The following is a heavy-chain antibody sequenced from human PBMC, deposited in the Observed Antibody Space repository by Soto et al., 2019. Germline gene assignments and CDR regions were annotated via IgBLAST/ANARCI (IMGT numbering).Heavy chain of an antibody. Sequence: QVQLVESGGGVVQPGRSLRLSCAASGFTFSSYGMHWVRQAPGKGLEWVAVISYDGSNKYYADSVKGRFTISRDNSKNPLYLQMNSLRAEDTAVYYCAKWGIDIDYWGQGTLVTVSS. J-gene: IGHJ4*02. CDR3: AKWGIDIDY. D-gene: IGHD3-16*01. CDR2: ISYDGSNK. V-gene: IGHV3-30*18. CDR1: GFTFSSYG.